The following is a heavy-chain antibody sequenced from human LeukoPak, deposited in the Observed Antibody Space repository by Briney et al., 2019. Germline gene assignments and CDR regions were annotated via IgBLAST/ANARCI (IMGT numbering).Heavy chain of an antibody. CDR2: IWFDGSNQ. V-gene: IGHV3-33*01. CDR3: ARDDFAGDSSGYIDY. CDR1: GFIFSNYG. Sequence: GGSLRLSCAASGFIFSNYGMHWVRQAPGKGLEWVAVIWFDGSNQYHADAVKGRFTISRDNSKNTLHLQMSSLRAEDTALYYCARDDFAGDSSGYIDYWGQGTLVTVSS. J-gene: IGHJ4*02. D-gene: IGHD3-22*01.